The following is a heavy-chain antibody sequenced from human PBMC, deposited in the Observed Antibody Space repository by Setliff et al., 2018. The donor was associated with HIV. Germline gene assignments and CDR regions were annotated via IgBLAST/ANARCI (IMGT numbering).Heavy chain of an antibody. CDR3: ARGGINPRVAPYYFFYMDV. CDR1: GGSISDNHW. CDR2: IYHGGTT. J-gene: IGHJ6*03. V-gene: IGHV4-4*02. Sequence: PSETLSLTCAVSGGSISDNHWWTWVRQPPGKGLEWIGEIYHGGTTKYNPSLQSRVTISVDTSKNQFSLNLSSVTAADTAVYYCARGGINPRVAPYYFFYMDVWGKGTTVTVSS. D-gene: IGHD3-3*01.